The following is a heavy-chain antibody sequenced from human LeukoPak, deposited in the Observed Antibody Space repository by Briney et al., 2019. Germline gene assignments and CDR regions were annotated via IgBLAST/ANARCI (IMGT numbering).Heavy chain of an antibody. CDR3: ARDATLAVAEGRGMDV. J-gene: IGHJ6*02. Sequence: GGSLRLSCAASGFTFSSYGMSWVRQAPGKGLEWVSYISSSSSTIYYADSVKGRFTISRDNAKNSLYLQMNSLRAEDTAVYYCARDATLAVAEGRGMDVWGQGTTVTVSS. V-gene: IGHV3-48*04. CDR2: ISSSSSTI. CDR1: GFTFSSYG. D-gene: IGHD6-19*01.